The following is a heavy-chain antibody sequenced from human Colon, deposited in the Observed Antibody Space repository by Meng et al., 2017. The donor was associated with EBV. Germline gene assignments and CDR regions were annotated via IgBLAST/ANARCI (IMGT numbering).Heavy chain of an antibody. J-gene: IGHJ4*02. CDR3: ARSRWLLLQL. V-gene: IGHV4-34*01. Sequence: QVRLPRRGAGLLQPSRTLSLTCTVYGGPFGGFYWHWIRQSPGKGLEWIGEIDDSGNIIYNPSLKSRVTISGDTSKNQFSLNVSSVTAADTAVYYCARSRWLLLQLWGQGTLVTVSS. CDR2: IDDSGNI. D-gene: IGHD3-22*01. CDR1: GGPFGGFY.